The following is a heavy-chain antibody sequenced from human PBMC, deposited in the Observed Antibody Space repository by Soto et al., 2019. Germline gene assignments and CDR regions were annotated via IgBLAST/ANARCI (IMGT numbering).Heavy chain of an antibody. D-gene: IGHD6-6*01. Sequence: PGGSLRLSCAASGFTFSNAWMNWVRQAPGKGLEWVGRIKSKPDGETRDYAAPVKGRFSISRDDSTNTLYLQMNSLKTEDTAVYYCTTPYRYGSSSFVDYWGQGTLVTVSS. J-gene: IGHJ4*02. CDR3: TTPYRYGSSSFVDY. CDR2: IKSKPDGETR. CDR1: GFTFSNAW. V-gene: IGHV3-15*07.